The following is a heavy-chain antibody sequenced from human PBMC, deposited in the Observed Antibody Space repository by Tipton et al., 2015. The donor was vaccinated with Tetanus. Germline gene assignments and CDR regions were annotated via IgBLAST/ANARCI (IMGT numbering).Heavy chain of an antibody. J-gene: IGHJ4*02. D-gene: IGHD4-17*01. CDR2: IYSGGST. CDR1: GFTVSSNY. Sequence: GSLGLSCAASGFTVSSNYMSWVRQAPGKGLEWVSVIYSGGSTYYADSVKGRFTISRDNSKNTLYLQMNSLRAEDTAVYYCARDAGGPYGDYATFDYWGQGTLVTVSP. CDR3: ARDAGGPYGDYATFDY. V-gene: IGHV3-53*01.